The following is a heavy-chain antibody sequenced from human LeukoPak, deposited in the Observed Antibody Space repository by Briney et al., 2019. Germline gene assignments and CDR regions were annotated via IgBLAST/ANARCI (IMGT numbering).Heavy chain of an antibody. CDR1: GFSFDNYG. V-gene: IGHV3-23*01. J-gene: IGHJ4*02. CDR3: AKDPTDFDSSGQTYFDN. D-gene: IGHD3-22*01. Sequence: PGGSLRLSCAASGFSFDNYGMSWVRQAPGKGLEWVSTISGSGGRTFYADSVKGRFTISRDNSKNTLYLQMNSLKAEDTAMYYCAKDPTDFDSSGQTYFDNWGQGTLVTVPS. CDR2: ISGSGGRT.